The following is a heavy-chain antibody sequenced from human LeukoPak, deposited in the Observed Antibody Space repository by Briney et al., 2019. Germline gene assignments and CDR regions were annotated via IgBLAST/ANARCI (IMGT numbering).Heavy chain of an antibody. Sequence: GGSLRLSCAASGFTFSSYSMNWVRQVPGKGLEWVSSISSSSSYIYYADSVKGRFTISRDNAKNSLYLQMNRLRSDDTAVYYCARVKTMIVVVRLFDYWGQGTQVTVSS. D-gene: IGHD3-22*01. CDR3: ARVKTMIVVVRLFDY. J-gene: IGHJ4*02. CDR1: GFTFSSYS. V-gene: IGHV3-21*04. CDR2: ISSSSSYI.